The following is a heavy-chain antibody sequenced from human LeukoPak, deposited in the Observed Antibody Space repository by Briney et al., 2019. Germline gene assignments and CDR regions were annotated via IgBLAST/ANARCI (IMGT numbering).Heavy chain of an antibody. CDR2: ISSSSSTI. Sequence: GGSLRLSCAASGFTFSSYSMNWVRQAPGKGLEWVSYISSSSSTIYYADSVKGRFTISRDNAKNSLYLQMNSLRAEDTAVYYCARDEAMVRGVIPTADYWGQGTLVTVSS. J-gene: IGHJ4*02. CDR3: ARDEAMVRGVIPTADY. V-gene: IGHV3-48*01. D-gene: IGHD3-10*01. CDR1: GFTFSSYS.